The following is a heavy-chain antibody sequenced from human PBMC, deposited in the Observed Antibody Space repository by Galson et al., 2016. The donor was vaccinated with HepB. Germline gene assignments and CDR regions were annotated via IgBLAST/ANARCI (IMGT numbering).Heavy chain of an antibody. Sequence: SLRLSCAASGFRFTKLAMTWVRQAPGKGLEWVSGISASGVTYYADSVRGRFTVSRDDSKNTVFLQMKSLRADDTALYYCAKDAIGMVIGWLDPWGQGTQVTVSS. CDR3: AKDAIGMVIGWLDP. V-gene: IGHV3-23*01. CDR1: GFRFTKLA. CDR2: ISASGVT. D-gene: IGHD3-3*01. J-gene: IGHJ5*02.